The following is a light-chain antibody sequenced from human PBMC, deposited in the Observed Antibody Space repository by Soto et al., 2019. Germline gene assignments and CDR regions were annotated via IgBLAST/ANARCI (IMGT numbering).Light chain of an antibody. Sequence: AIQLTQSPSSLSASVGDRVTITCRASQGISSALAWYQQKPGIAPKLLIYTASTLQSGVPSRFSGSRSGTDFTLTITSLQPEDFATYHCQKYDSAPYTIGQGTKLEIK. V-gene: IGKV1-13*02. CDR3: QKYDSAPYT. CDR1: QGISSA. J-gene: IGKJ2*01. CDR2: TAS.